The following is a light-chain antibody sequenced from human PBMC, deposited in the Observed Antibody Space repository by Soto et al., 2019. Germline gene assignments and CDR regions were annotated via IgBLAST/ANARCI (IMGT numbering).Light chain of an antibody. Sequence: EIVLTQSPATLSLSPGERVTLSCRASQSVSNNLAWYQQKPGQAPRLLIYDASNRATGIPARFSGSGSGTDFTLTISSLEPEDFAVYYCQQCNNWPPEITFGQGTRLEIK. J-gene: IGKJ5*01. CDR3: QQCNNWPPEIT. CDR1: QSVSNN. V-gene: IGKV3-11*01. CDR2: DAS.